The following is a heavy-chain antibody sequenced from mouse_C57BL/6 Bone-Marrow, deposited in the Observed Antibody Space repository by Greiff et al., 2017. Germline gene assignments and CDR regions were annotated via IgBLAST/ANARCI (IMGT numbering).Heavy chain of an antibody. CDR1: GFTFSDAW. J-gene: IGHJ1*03. CDR3: TTVKGYWYFDV. CDR2: IRNKANNHAT. Sequence: EVQRVESGGGLVQPGGSMKLSCAASGFTFSDAWMDWVRQSPEKGLEWVAEIRNKANNHATYYAESVKGRFTISRDDSKSSVYLQMNSLRAEDTGIYYCTTVKGYWYFDVWGTGTTVTVSS. V-gene: IGHV6-6*01. D-gene: IGHD1-1*01.